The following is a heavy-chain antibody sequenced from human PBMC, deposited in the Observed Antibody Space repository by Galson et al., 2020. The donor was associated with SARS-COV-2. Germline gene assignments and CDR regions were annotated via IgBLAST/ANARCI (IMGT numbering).Heavy chain of an antibody. CDR3: ARGILGAAAGTLVYYYYYGMDV. Sequence: SVKVSCKASGGTFSSYAISWVRQAPGQGLEWMGGIIPILGIANYAQKFQGRVTITADKSTSTAYMELSSLRSEDTAVYYCARGILGAAAGTLVYYYYYGMDVWGQGTTVTVSS. V-gene: IGHV1-69*10. CDR2: IIPILGIA. D-gene: IGHD6-13*01. CDR1: GGTFSSYA. J-gene: IGHJ6*02.